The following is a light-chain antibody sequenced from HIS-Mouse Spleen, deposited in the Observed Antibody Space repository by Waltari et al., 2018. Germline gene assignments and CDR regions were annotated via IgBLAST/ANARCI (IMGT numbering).Light chain of an antibody. J-gene: IGLJ2*01. Sequence: QLVLTQSPSASASLGASVKLTCTLSSGHSSYAIAWHQQQPEKGPRSLMKLNSDGSHSKGDGIPDRFSGSSSGAERYLTISSLQSEDEADYYCQTWGTGILVVFGGGTKLTVL. CDR1: SGHSSYA. V-gene: IGLV4-69*01. CDR3: QTWGTGILVV. CDR2: LNSDGSH.